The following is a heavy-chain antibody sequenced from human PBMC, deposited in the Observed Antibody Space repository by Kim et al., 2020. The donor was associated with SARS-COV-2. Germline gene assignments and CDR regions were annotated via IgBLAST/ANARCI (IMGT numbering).Heavy chain of an antibody. CDR1: GFTFSSYG. V-gene: IGHV3-30*18. Sequence: GGSLRLSCAASGFTFSSYGMHWVRQAPGKGLEWVAVISYDGSNKYYADSVKGRFTISRDNSKNTLYLQMNSLRAEDTAVYYCAKDLPQGNCSSTSCYSPKTLDYWGQGTLVTVSS. CDR2: ISYDGSNK. D-gene: IGHD2-2*01. CDR3: AKDLPQGNCSSTSCYSPKTLDY. J-gene: IGHJ4*02.